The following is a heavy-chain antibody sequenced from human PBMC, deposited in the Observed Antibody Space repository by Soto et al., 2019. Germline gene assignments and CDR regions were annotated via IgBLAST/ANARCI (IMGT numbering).Heavy chain of an antibody. V-gene: IGHV3-30-3*01. CDR2: ISYDGSNK. J-gene: IGHJ4*02. Sequence: QVQLVESGGGVVQPGRSLRLSCAASGFTFCSYAMHWVRQAPGKGLEWVAVISYDGSNKYYADSVKGRFTISRDNSKNTLYLQMNSLRAEDTAVYYCARSPGYSGYDSDYWGQGTLVTVSS. D-gene: IGHD5-12*01. CDR1: GFTFCSYA. CDR3: ARSPGYSGYDSDY.